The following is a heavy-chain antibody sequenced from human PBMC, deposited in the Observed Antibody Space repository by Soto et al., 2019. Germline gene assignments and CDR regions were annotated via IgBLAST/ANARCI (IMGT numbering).Heavy chain of an antibody. V-gene: IGHV4-59*01. CDR3: ARVVRDYDILTGLYGMDV. D-gene: IGHD3-9*01. J-gene: IGHJ6*02. CDR2: IYYSGST. Sequence: ETLSLTCTVSGGSISSYYWSWIRQPPGKGLEWIGYIYYSGSTNYNPSLKSRVTISVDTSKNQFSLKLSSVTAADTAVYYCARVVRDYDILTGLYGMDVWGQGTTVTV. CDR1: GGSISSYY.